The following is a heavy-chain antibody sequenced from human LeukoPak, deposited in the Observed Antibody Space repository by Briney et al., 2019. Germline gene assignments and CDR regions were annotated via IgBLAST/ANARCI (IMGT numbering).Heavy chain of an antibody. Sequence: SETLSLTCVVYGASFTGYYWSWIRQSPGKGLEWIGEMNQRGSMSYNPSLKSRVTISVDRSKNQFSLKLSSVTAADTAVYYCARELELRYWGQGTLVTVSS. J-gene: IGHJ4*02. D-gene: IGHD1-7*01. CDR3: ARELELRY. CDR1: GASFTGYY. CDR2: MNQRGSM. V-gene: IGHV4-34*01.